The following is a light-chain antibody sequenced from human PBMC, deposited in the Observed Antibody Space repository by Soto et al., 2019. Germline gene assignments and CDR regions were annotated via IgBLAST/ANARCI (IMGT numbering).Light chain of an antibody. J-gene: IGLJ2*01. CDR3: CSYAGNSTVV. V-gene: IGLV2-23*01. Sequence: QSALTQPASVSGSPGQSITISCTGTSSDVGSYNLVSWYQQHPGKAPKLMIYEGSKRPSGLSNRFSGSKSGNTASLTISGLQAEDEADYYCCSYAGNSTVVIGGGTKVTVL. CDR1: SSDVGSYNL. CDR2: EGS.